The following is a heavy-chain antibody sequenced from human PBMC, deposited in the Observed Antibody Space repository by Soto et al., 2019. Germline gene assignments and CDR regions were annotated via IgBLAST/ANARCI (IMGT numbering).Heavy chain of an antibody. CDR2: IYSGGST. CDR1: GFTVSSNY. D-gene: IGHD2-2*01. Sequence: GGSLRLSCAASGFTVSSNYMSWVRQAPGKGLEWVSVIYSGGSTYYADSVKGRFTISRDNSKNTLYLQMNSLRAEDTAVYYCARDMPPILSSSHYYRYVMDVCGQRSTVPGSS. V-gene: IGHV3-53*01. J-gene: IGHJ6*02. CDR3: ARDMPPILSSSHYYRYVMDV.